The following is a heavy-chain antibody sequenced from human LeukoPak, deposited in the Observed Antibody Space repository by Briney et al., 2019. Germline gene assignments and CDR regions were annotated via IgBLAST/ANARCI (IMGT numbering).Heavy chain of an antibody. J-gene: IGHJ5*02. Sequence: ASVKVSCKASGYTFTSFDINWVRQAPGQGLEWMGWISAYNGNTNYAQKLQGRVTMTTDTSTSTAYMELRSLRSDDTAVYYCARVLYYYDSSGQYWFDPWGQGTLVTVSS. D-gene: IGHD3-22*01. CDR3: ARVLYYYDSSGQYWFDP. CDR2: ISAYNGNT. V-gene: IGHV1-18*01. CDR1: GYTFTSFD.